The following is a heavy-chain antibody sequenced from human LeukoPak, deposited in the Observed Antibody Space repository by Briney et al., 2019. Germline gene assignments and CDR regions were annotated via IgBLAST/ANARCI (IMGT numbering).Heavy chain of an antibody. CDR2: INPNSGGT. CDR1: GYTFTGYY. J-gene: IGHJ4*02. CDR3: ARGPLSGYSSSWEFDY. D-gene: IGHD6-13*01. V-gene: IGHV1-2*02. Sequence: GASVKVSCKASGYTFTGYYMHWVRQAPGQGLEWMGWINPNSGGTNYAQKFQGRVTMTRDTSISTAYIELSRLRSDDTAVYYCARGPLSGYSSSWEFDYWGQGTLVTVSS.